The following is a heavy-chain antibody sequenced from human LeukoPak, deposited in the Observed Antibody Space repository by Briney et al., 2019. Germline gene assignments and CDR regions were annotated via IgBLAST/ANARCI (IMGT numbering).Heavy chain of an antibody. CDR2: MNPNSGNT. J-gene: IGHJ6*03. V-gene: IGHV1-8*01. Sequence: ASVKVSCXASGYTFTSYDINWVRQATGQGLAWMGWMNPNSGNTGYAQKFQGRVTMTRNTSISTAYMELSSLRSEDTAVYYCARKGLLSRNYYYYMDVWGKGTTVTVSS. CDR3: ARKGLLSRNYYYYMDV. CDR1: GYTFTSYD. D-gene: IGHD1-14*01.